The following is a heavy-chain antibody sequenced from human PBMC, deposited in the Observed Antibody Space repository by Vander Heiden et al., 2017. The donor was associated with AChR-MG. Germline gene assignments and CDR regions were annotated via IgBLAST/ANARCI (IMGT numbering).Heavy chain of an antibody. CDR1: GFTFSSHS. V-gene: IGHV3-21*01. D-gene: IGHD2-2*01. J-gene: IGHJ5*02. CDR3: ARDLTRGVVPAAIGWFDP. CDR2: ISSSSSYI. Sequence: EVQLVESGGGLVKPGGSLRLPCAASGFTFSSHSMNWVRQAPGKGLEWVSSISSSSSYIYYADSVKGRFTISRDNAKNSLYLQMNSLRAEDTAVYYCARDLTRGVVPAAIGWFDPWGQGTLVTVSS.